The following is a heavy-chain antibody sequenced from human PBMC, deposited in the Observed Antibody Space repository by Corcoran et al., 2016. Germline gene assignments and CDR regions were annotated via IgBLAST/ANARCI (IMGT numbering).Heavy chain of an antibody. J-gene: IGHJ6*02. V-gene: IGHV3-48*04. CDR2: ISSSSSTI. CDR3: ARMIKAYYYYYYGMDV. Sequence: EVQLVESGGGLVQPGGSLRLSCAASGFTFSSYSMNWVRQAPGKGLEWVSYISSSSSTIYYADSVKGRFTISRDNAKNSLYLQMNSLRAEDTAVYYCARMIKAYYYYYYGMDVWGQGTTVTVSS. CDR1: GFTFSSYS. D-gene: IGHD3-22*01.